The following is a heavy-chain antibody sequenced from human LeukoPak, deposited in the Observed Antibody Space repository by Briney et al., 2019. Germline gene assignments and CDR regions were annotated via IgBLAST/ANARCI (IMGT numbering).Heavy chain of an antibody. D-gene: IGHD1-26*01. CDR3: ARGQGGNYYLNYFDY. CDR2: FSYSGST. V-gene: IGHV4-59*01. Sequence: SETLSLTCNVTGGXFSTYYCSWIRQPPGKGLEWIGHFSYSGSTNYNPSLKSRVTISVDTSRNQFSLKLTSVTAADTAVYYCARGQGGNYYLNYFDYWGQGALVTVSS. J-gene: IGHJ4*02. CDR1: GGXFSTYY.